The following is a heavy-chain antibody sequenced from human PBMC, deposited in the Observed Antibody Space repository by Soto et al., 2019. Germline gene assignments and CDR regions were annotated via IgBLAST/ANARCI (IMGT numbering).Heavy chain of an antibody. J-gene: IGHJ4*02. CDR1: GGTITTGGHF. Sequence: QVQLQESGPGLVKASQTLSLTCTVSGGTITTGGHFWSWIRQYPGKGLEWIGYIYYSGTTHYNPSLKSRVTISIDTSKNQFSLNLSSVTAADTVVYYCARVVSGSYLDYWGRGTLVTVSS. V-gene: IGHV4-31*03. CDR2: IYYSGTT. CDR3: ARVVSGSYLDY. D-gene: IGHD1-26*01.